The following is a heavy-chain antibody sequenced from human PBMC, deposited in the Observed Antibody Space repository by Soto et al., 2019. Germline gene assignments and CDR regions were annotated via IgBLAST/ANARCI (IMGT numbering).Heavy chain of an antibody. V-gene: IGHV3-30*18. Sequence: QVKLVEYGGGVVQPGRSLRLSCAASGFIFSTYGMHWVRQAPGKGLEWVAVISYDGSNKYYADSVKGRFTISRDKSQNTVYLQMNSLRGEDTAVYYCAKDGKVSGSGTYHIDYWGQGTLVTVSS. CDR3: AKDGKVSGSGTYHIDY. J-gene: IGHJ4*02. CDR2: ISYDGSNK. CDR1: GFIFSTYG. D-gene: IGHD3-10*01.